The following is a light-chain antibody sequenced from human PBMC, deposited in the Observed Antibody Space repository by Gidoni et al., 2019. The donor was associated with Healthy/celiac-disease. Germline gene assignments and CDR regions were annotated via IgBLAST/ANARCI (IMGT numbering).Light chain of an antibody. J-gene: IGKJ4*01. V-gene: IGKV1-39*01. CDR1: QSISSY. Sequence: DIQMTQSPSSLSASVGDRVTITCRASQSISSYLNWYHQKPGKAPKLLIYAASSLQSGVPSRFSGSGSGTDFTLTISSLQPEDFATYYCQQSYSTPGTFGGGTKVEIK. CDR2: AAS. CDR3: QQSYSTPGT.